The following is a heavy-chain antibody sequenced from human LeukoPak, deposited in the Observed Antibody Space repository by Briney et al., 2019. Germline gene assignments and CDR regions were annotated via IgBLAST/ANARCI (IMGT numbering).Heavy chain of an antibody. V-gene: IGHV4-34*01. CDR1: GGSFSGYY. CDR3: ARGWPNYH. Sequence: SETLSLTCAVYGGSFSGYYWSWIRQPPGKGLEWIGEINHSGSTNYNPSLKSRVTISVDTSKNQFSLKLSSVTAADTVEYYCARGWPNYHWGQGTLVTVSS. CDR2: INHSGST. D-gene: IGHD5-12*01. J-gene: IGHJ5*02.